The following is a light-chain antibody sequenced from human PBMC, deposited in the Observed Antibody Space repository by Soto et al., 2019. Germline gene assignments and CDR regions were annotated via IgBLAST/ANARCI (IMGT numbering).Light chain of an antibody. CDR2: AAS. CDR1: QGIRND. J-gene: IGKJ1*01. Sequence: AIQMTQSPSSLSAPVGDRVTITCRASQGIRNDLGWYQQKSGKAPKLLIYAASSLQSGVPSRFSGSGSGTDFTLTISSLQPEDFATYYCLQDYNYPRTFGQGTKVEIK. CDR3: LQDYNYPRT. V-gene: IGKV1-6*01.